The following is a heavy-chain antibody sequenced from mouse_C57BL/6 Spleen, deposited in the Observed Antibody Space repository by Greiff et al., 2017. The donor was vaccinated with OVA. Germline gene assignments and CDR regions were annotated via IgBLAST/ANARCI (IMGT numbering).Heavy chain of an antibody. D-gene: IGHD1-1*01. J-gene: IGHJ2*01. CDR3: ARHDGSSWFDY. CDR2: ISSGGSYT. CDR1: GFTFSSYG. Sequence: EVKLMESGGDLVKPGGSLKLSCAASGFTFSSYGMSWVRQTPDKRLEWVATISSGGSYTYYPDSVKGRFTISRDNAKNTLYLQMSSLKSEDTAMYYCARHDGSSWFDYWGQGTTLTVSS. V-gene: IGHV5-6*01.